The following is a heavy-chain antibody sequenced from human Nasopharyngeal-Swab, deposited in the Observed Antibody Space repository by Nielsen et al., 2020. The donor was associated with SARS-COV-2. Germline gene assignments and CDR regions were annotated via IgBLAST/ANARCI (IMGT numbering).Heavy chain of an antibody. CDR2: ISYDGSNK. V-gene: IGHV3-30*04. D-gene: IGHD6-13*01. CDR3: TRTSIAAAGTINPFHAFDI. Sequence: GESLKISCAASGFTFSSYAMHWVRQAPGKGLEWVAVISYDGSNKYYADSVKGRFTISRDNSKNTLYLQMNSLRAEDTAVYYCTRTSIAAAGTINPFHAFDIWGQGTMVTVSS. CDR1: GFTFSSYA. J-gene: IGHJ3*02.